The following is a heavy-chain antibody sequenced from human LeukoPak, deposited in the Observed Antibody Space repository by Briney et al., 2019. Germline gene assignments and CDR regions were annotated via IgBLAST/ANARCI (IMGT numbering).Heavy chain of an antibody. CDR3: AKGSRIVVVTATTDNWFDP. CDR2: ISYDGDNK. CDR1: GFTFSSYA. D-gene: IGHD2-21*02. Sequence: PGGSLRLSCAASGFTFSSYAMHWVRQAPGKGLEWVALISYDGDNKFYADSVKGRFTISRDNSKNTLYLQMNSLRAEDTAVYYCAKGSRIVVVTATTDNWFDPWGQGTLVTVPS. V-gene: IGHV3-30*04. J-gene: IGHJ5*02.